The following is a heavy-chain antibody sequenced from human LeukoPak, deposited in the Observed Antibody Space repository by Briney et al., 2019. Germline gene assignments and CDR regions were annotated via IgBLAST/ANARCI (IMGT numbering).Heavy chain of an antibody. CDR2: IYPGDSET. J-gene: IGHJ6*04. CDR1: GYTFTSYW. D-gene: IGHD6-13*01. CDR3: ARPSNNWSTLDV. V-gene: IGHV5-51*01. Sequence: GESLKISCKGSGYTFTSYWIAWVRQMPGKGLEWMGIIYPGDSETRYRPSFQGQVTISADKSISTAYLQWNSLKASDTAIYYCARPSNNWSTLDVWGKGTTVTVSS.